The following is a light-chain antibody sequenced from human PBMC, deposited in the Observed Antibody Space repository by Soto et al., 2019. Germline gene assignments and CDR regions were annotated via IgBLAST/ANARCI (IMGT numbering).Light chain of an antibody. CDR3: QQYEA. Sequence: ELVLTQSPGTLSLSPGERATLSCRASQVVSKTYLTWYQQKPGQAPRLLMYGVSSRATGIPDRFSGGGSAPDLTLTIRRLDPGDFAVYYCQQYEAFGQGTRVEIK. CDR2: GVS. J-gene: IGKJ1*01. V-gene: IGKV3-20*01. CDR1: QVVSKTY.